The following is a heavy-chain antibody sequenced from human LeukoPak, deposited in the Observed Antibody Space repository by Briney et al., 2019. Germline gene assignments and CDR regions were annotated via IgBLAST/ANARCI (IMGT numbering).Heavy chain of an antibody. J-gene: IGHJ4*02. CDR2: ITNSRSTI. Sequence: GGSLTLSCAASGFTFSSYSMNWVRQAPGKGLEWVSFITNSRSTIYYVASVKGRFTISRDNAKNSLHLQMNSLRAEDTAVYYCARDRPGSGWYYFDSWGQGTLVTVSS. CDR1: GFTFSSYS. V-gene: IGHV3-48*01. D-gene: IGHD6-19*01. CDR3: ARDRPGSGWYYFDS.